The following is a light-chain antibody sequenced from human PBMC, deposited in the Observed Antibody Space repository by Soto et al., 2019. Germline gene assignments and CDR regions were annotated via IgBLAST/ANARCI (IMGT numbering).Light chain of an antibody. V-gene: IGKV1-39*01. J-gene: IGKJ3*01. CDR2: DAA. CDR3: QQTSSAPFT. Sequence: DIQMTQSPYSLSAAVGDRVTSACLASQNINTYFNCYQQKPVKAPKLMIFDAASLQNGVPSRFSGGGSRPDFTLTITSLQPEDFATYYCQQTSSAPFTFGPVTKVDIK. CDR1: QNINTY.